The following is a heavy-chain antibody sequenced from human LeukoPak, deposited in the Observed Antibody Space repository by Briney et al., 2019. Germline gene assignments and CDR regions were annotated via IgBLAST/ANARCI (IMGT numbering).Heavy chain of an antibody. D-gene: IGHD3-9*01. J-gene: IGHJ6*02. V-gene: IGHV4-34*01. CDR1: GGSFSGYS. CDR3: ARGLHYNILAGGMDV. Sequence: PSETLSLTCAVFGGSFSGYSWRWIRQSPEKGLEWIGEMSHTGATNYNPSLKSRVTVSVDTSKKQFSLNLRSVTAADTAVYYCARGLHYNILAGGMDVWGQGTTVIVSS. CDR2: MSHTGAT.